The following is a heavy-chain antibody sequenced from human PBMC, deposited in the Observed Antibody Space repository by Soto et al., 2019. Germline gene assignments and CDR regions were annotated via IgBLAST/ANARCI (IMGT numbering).Heavy chain of an antibody. CDR1: GYTFIDYY. CDR3: ARDVQQWFLTWHDP. V-gene: IGHV1-2*02. Sequence: ASVKVSCKTSGYTFIDYYIHWVRQAPGQGLEWVGWINPKSGVTNYAQRFQGRVVLTRDTSNKTAYMELSRLSSDDTAVYFCARDVQQWFLTWHDPWGQGTLVTVSS. D-gene: IGHD2-8*01. J-gene: IGHJ5*02. CDR2: INPKSGVT.